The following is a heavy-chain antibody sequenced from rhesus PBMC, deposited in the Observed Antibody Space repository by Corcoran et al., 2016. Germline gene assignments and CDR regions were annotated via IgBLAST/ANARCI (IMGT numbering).Heavy chain of an antibody. V-gene: IGHV3-11*01. J-gene: IGHJ4*01. D-gene: IGHD3-22*01. Sequence: EVQLAESGGGLVQPGGSLRLSCAASGFTVRSYWMSWVRQAPGKGVEWLSYIYGRTMYYGDSVKGRFTISRDNAKNSLYLQMNSLRAEDTAVYYCTRIRPAYFDYWGQGVLVTVSS. CDR2: IYGRTM. CDR3: TRIRPAYFDY. CDR1: GFTVRSYW.